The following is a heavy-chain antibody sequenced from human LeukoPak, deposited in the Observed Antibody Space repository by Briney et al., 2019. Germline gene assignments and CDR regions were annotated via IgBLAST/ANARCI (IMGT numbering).Heavy chain of an antibody. V-gene: IGHV1-2*02. D-gene: IGHD3-10*01. Sequence: GDSVKVSCKASGYTFTGSGWYLYWLRQAPGQGLECVGWIHPNNGDTLYAQKFQGRVAMTTDTSISTAYMELSRLRPDDTAMYYCARDGPAQMVDFDYWGQGTLVTVSS. CDR2: IHPNNGDT. J-gene: IGHJ4*02. CDR3: ARDGPAQMVDFDY. CDR1: GYTFTGSGWY.